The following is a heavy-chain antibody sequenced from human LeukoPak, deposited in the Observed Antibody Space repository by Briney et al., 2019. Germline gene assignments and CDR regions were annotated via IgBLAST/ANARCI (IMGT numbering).Heavy chain of an antibody. CDR3: ARGAEAGYCSGGSCIPNDY. CDR2: INAGNGNT. V-gene: IGHV1-3*01. D-gene: IGHD2-15*01. Sequence: GASAKVSCKASGYTFTSYAMHWVRQAPGQRLEWMGWINAGNGNTKYSQKFQGRVTITRDTSASTAYMELSSLRSEDTAVYYCARGAEAGYCSGGSCIPNDYWGQGTLVTVSS. CDR1: GYTFTSYA. J-gene: IGHJ4*02.